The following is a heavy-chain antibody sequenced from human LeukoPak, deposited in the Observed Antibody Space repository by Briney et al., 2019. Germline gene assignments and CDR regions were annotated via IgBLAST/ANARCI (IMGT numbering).Heavy chain of an antibody. Sequence: PSETLSLTCAVSGGSISSYYWSWIRQPPGKGLEWIGFIYYSGSTNYNPSLESRVTISVDTSKKQFSLKLRSVTAADTAVYYCARDSFNGWFDYWGQGTLVTVSS. V-gene: IGHV4-59*01. J-gene: IGHJ4*02. CDR1: GGSISSYY. CDR3: ARDSFNGWFDY. CDR2: IYYSGST. D-gene: IGHD2-8*01.